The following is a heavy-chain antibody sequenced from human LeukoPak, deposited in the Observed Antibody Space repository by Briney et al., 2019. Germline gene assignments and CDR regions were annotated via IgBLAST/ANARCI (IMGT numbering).Heavy chain of an antibody. J-gene: IGHJ4*02. Sequence: GGSLRLSCAASGFTFSSYAMSWVRQAPGKGLEWVSAISGSGGSTYYADSVKGQFTISRDNSKNTLYLQMNSLRAEDTAVYYCAKGARNSSSWYYFDYWGQGTLVTVSS. D-gene: IGHD6-13*01. V-gene: IGHV3-23*01. CDR2: ISGSGGST. CDR3: AKGARNSSSWYYFDY. CDR1: GFTFSSYA.